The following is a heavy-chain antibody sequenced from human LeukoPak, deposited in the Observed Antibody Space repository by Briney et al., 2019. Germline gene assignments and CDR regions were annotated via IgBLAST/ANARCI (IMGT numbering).Heavy chain of an antibody. Sequence: SVKVSCKASGGTFSSYAISWVRQAPGQGLEWMGGIIPILGTANYAQKFQGRVTITADKSTSTAYMELSSLRSEDTAVYYCAHSTVTTRFDPWGQGTLVTVSS. V-gene: IGHV1-69*06. CDR3: AHSTVTTRFDP. CDR2: IIPILGTA. J-gene: IGHJ5*02. D-gene: IGHD4-17*01. CDR1: GGTFSSYA.